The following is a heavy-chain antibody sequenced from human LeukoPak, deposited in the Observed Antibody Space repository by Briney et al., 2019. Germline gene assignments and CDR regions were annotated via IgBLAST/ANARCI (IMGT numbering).Heavy chain of an antibody. Sequence: ASVKVSCKASGYTFTSYGISWVRQAPGQGLEWMGWINPNSGGTNYAQKFQGRVTMTRDTSISTAYMELSRLRSDDTAVYYCARGYSSSDNPAGWGQGTLVTVSS. CDR3: ARGYSSSDNPAG. CDR1: GYTFTSYG. J-gene: IGHJ4*02. CDR2: INPNSGGT. D-gene: IGHD6-13*01. V-gene: IGHV1-2*02.